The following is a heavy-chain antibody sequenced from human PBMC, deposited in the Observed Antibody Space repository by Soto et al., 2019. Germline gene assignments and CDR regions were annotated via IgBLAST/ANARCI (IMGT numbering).Heavy chain of an antibody. CDR1: GGSISSSSYY. J-gene: IGHJ5*02. Sequence: PSETLSLTCTVSGGSISSSSYYWGWIRQPPGEGLEWIGSIYYSGSTYYNPSLKSRVTISVDTSKNQFSLKLSSVTAADTAVYYCASMVRGVTNWFDPWGQGTLVTVSS. V-gene: IGHV4-39*01. D-gene: IGHD3-10*01. CDR2: IYYSGST. CDR3: ASMVRGVTNWFDP.